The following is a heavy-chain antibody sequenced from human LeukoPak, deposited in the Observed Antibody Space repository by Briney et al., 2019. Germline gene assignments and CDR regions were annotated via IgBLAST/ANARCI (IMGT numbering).Heavy chain of an antibody. CDR3: AKYLAGSSLYYFDY. D-gene: IGHD3-10*01. CDR1: GFTFSSYA. CDR2: ISGSGGST. Sequence: GGSLRLSCAASGFTFSSYAMSWVRQAPGKGLEWVSAISGSGGSTYYADSVKGRFAISRDNSKNTLYLQMNSLRAEDTAVYYCAKYLAGSSLYYFDYWGQGTLVTVSS. J-gene: IGHJ4*02. V-gene: IGHV3-23*01.